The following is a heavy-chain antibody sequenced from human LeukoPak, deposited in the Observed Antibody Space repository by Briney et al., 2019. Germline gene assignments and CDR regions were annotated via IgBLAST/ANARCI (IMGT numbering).Heavy chain of an antibody. Sequence: GGSLRLSCAASGFTFSSYSMNWVRQAPGKGLEWVSSISSSSSYIYYADSVKGRFTISRDNAKNSLYLQMNSLRAEDSAVYYCARDLLRTRGVVPAAMPYYYYGMDVWGQGTTVTVSS. J-gene: IGHJ6*02. CDR1: GFTFSSYS. V-gene: IGHV3-21*01. CDR2: ISSSSSYI. D-gene: IGHD2-2*01. CDR3: ARDLLRTRGVVPAAMPYYYYGMDV.